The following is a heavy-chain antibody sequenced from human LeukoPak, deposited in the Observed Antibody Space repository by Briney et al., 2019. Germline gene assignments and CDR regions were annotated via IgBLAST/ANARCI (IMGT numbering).Heavy chain of an antibody. CDR2: ISSSGSTI. V-gene: IGHV3-48*03. Sequence: GGSLRLSCAASGFTFSSYEMNWVRQAPGKGLEWVSYISSSGSTIYYADSVKGRFTISRDNSKNMLYLQINSLSVEDTAVHYCAKDSRSHYFDYWGQGTLVTVSS. CDR3: AKDSRSHYFDY. J-gene: IGHJ4*02. CDR1: GFTFSSYE. D-gene: IGHD5-24*01.